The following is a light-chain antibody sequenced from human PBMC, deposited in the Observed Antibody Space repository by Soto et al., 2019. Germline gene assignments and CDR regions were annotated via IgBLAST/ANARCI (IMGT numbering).Light chain of an antibody. CDR3: NAYTRTSPRKWV. Sequence: QSALTQPASVSGSPGQSITISCIGNSSDVGGYNYVSWYQQHPGKAPKLMIYEVSNRPSGVSNRFSGSKSGNTASLTISGIQAEDEADYYGNAYTRTSPRKWVFGGRTQRTVL. J-gene: IGLJ3*02. CDR2: EVS. CDR1: SSDVGGYNY. V-gene: IGLV2-14*01.